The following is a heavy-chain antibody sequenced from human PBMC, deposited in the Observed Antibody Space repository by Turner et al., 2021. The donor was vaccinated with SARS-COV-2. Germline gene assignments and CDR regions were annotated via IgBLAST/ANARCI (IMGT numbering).Heavy chain of an antibody. D-gene: IGHD1-26*01. J-gene: IGHJ4*02. V-gene: IGHV1-46*03. CDR2: INGRGDVT. CDR3: ARGDEVGADFDF. CDR1: GYIFTNYY. Sequence: QVQLLQSGAEVKKPGASVKVSCKASGYIFTNYYMHWVRQAPGQGLEWMGIINGRGDVTGYAEKFQGRVTMTTDTSTRTVYMKVKSLRSDDTAVYFCARGDEVGADFDFWGQGTLVTVSP.